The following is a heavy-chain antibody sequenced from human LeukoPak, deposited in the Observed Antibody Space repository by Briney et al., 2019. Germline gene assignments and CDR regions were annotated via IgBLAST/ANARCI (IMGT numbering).Heavy chain of an antibody. CDR3: AGLAPPFWSGYYRDY. J-gene: IGHJ4*02. D-gene: IGHD3-3*01. V-gene: IGHV4-4*07. Sequence: PSETLSLTCTVSGGSISSYYWSWIRQPAGKGLEGSGRIYTSGSTNYNPSLKSRVTISVDTSKNQFSLKLSSVTAADTAVYYCAGLAPPFWSGYYRDYWGQGTLVPVSS. CDR2: IYTSGST. CDR1: GGSISSYY.